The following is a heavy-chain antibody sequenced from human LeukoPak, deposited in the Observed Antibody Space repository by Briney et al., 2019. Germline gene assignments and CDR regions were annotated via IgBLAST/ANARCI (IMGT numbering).Heavy chain of an antibody. CDR3: AGYQGGGWDV. Sequence: RGPLTLSCAASGTTFSTYWMSWFRQPPGKGLEWLANMKQDGSEKYYVDSEKRRFTISRENAKNALYLQMNSLRAEDTALYYCAGYQGGGWDVCGQGATVTVSS. CDR1: GTTFSTYW. V-gene: IGHV3-7*01. D-gene: IGHD2-15*01. J-gene: IGHJ6*02. CDR2: MKQDGSEK.